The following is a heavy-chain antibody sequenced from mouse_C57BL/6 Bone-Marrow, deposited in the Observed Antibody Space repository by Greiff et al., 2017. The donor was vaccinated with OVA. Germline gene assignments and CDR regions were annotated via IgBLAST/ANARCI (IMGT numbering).Heavy chain of an antibody. Sequence: QVQLQQPGAELVKPGASVKLSCKASGYTFTSYWMHWVKQRPGQGLEWIGMIHPNSGSTNYNEKFKSKATLTVDKSSSTAYMQLSSLTSEDSAVYYGAFYDYDEGYYYAMDYWGQGTSVTVSS. CDR1: GYTFTSYW. CDR2: IHPNSGST. D-gene: IGHD2-4*01. CDR3: AFYDYDEGYYYAMDY. V-gene: IGHV1-64*01. J-gene: IGHJ4*01.